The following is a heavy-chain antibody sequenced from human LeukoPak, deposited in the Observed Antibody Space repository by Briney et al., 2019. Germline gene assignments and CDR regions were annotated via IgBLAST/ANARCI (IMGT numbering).Heavy chain of an antibody. CDR3: ARGASRGRWFDP. Sequence: PSETLSLTCAVSGGSISRGGYSWSWIRQPPGKGLEWIGYIYHSGSTYYNPSLKSRVTISVDRSKNQFSLKLSSVTAADTAVYYCARGASRGRWFDPWGQGTLVTVSS. V-gene: IGHV4-30-2*01. CDR1: GGSISRGGYS. D-gene: IGHD6-6*01. CDR2: IYHSGST. J-gene: IGHJ5*02.